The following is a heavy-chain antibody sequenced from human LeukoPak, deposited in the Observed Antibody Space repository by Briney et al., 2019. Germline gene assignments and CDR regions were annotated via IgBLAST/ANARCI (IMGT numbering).Heavy chain of an antibody. Sequence: GGSLRLSCAASGFTFSNYGMHWVRQAPGKGPEWVAIISYDRTKKYYAESVKGRFTISRDSSNNTLYLQMSSLRAEDTAMYYCAKEALGYCSSTSCQETYGMDVWGQGTTVIVSS. CDR3: AKEALGYCSSTSCQETYGMDV. J-gene: IGHJ6*02. V-gene: IGHV3-30*18. D-gene: IGHD2-2*01. CDR2: ISYDRTKK. CDR1: GFTFSNYG.